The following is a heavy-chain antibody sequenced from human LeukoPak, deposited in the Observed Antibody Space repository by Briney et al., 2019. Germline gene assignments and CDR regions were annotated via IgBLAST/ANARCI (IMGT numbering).Heavy chain of an antibody. J-gene: IGHJ4*02. D-gene: IGHD3-10*01. CDR1: GFTFSSYG. V-gene: IGHV3-48*04. CDR3: ARDLATYGSGSYHCPLDY. CDR2: ISASGSAI. Sequence: QPGRPLRLSCAASGFTFSSYGMNWVRQAPGKGLEWVSFISASGSAIYYADSVKGRFIISRDNAKNSLYLQMNSLRAEDTALYYCARDLATYGSGSYHCPLDYWGQGTLVTVSP.